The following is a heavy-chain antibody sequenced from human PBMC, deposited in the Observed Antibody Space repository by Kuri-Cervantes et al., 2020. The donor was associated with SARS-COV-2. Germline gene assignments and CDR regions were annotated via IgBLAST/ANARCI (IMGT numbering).Heavy chain of an antibody. V-gene: IGHV4-59*01. CDR1: GGSISGYY. Sequence: GSLRLSCTASGGSISGYYWSWIRQPPGKGLEWIGNIYDSGSTNYNPSLKSRVTISLDTSKNQFSLKLNSVTAADTAVYHCARYSSAWHPLGMDVWGQGTTVTVSS. J-gene: IGHJ6*02. D-gene: IGHD6-19*01. CDR2: IYDSGST. CDR3: ARYSSAWHPLGMDV.